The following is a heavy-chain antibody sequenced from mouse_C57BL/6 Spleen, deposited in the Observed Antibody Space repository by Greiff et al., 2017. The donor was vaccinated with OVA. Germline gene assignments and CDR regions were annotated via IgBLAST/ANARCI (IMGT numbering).Heavy chain of an antibody. D-gene: IGHD1-1*01. CDR2: IYPGGGYT. J-gene: IGHJ4*01. Sequence: QVQLQQSGAELVRPGTSVKMSCKASGYTFTNYWIGWAKQRPGHGLEWIGDIYPGGGYTNYNEKFKGNATLTADKSSSTSYMQFSSLTAEDSAIYSCARNYSSSYYYAMDYWGQGTSVTVSS. V-gene: IGHV1-63*01. CDR3: ARNYSSSYYYAMDY. CDR1: GYTFTNYW.